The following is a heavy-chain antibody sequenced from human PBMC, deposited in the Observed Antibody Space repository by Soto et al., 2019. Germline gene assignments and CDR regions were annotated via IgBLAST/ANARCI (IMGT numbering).Heavy chain of an antibody. Sequence: QAQLVQSGAEMKKPGASVKVSCKATGYTFSAYTMNWVRQAPGQSLEWMGWINAGSGNTNYAQKFQGRVTMTTETSTSTVYMELRSLRSDDTAMYYCARNGERDLGLNYYFYYGMDVWGQGTSVTVSS. V-gene: IGHV1-3*01. J-gene: IGHJ6*02. CDR2: INAGSGNT. D-gene: IGHD3-10*01. CDR3: ARNGERDLGLNYYFYYGMDV. CDR1: GYTFSAYT.